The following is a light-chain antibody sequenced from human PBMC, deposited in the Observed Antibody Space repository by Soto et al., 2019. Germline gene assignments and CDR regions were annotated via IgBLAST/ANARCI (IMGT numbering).Light chain of an antibody. CDR3: CSYAGSRTYV. V-gene: IGLV2-11*01. CDR1: SSDVGGFNS. Sequence: QSVLTQPRSVSGSPGQSVTISCTGTSSDVGGFNSVSWYQQHPGKAPKLMIYDVNKRPSGVPDRFSGSKSGNTASLTISGLQTEDEADYYCCSYAGSRTYVFGPGTKVTVL. CDR2: DVN. J-gene: IGLJ1*01.